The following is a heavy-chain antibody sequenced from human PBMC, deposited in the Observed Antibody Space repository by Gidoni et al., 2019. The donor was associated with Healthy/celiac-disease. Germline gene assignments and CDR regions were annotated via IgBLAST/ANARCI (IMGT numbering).Heavy chain of an antibody. CDR3: ARDLTSRQHDYGDYGELLNSWFDP. CDR2: IYYSGST. J-gene: IGHJ5*02. D-gene: IGHD4-17*01. V-gene: IGHV4-31*03. CDR1: GASISSGGYY. Sequence: QVQLQESGTGLVKPPQTLSLPCPVSGASISSGGYYWSWIRQHPGTGLEWIGYIYYSGSTYYNPSLKSRVTISVDTSKNQFSLKLSSVTAADTAVYYCARDLTSRQHDYGDYGELLNSWFDPWGQGTLVTVSS.